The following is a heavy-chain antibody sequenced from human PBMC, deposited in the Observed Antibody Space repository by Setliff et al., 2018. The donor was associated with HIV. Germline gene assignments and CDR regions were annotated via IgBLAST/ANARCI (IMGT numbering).Heavy chain of an antibody. Sequence: ASVKVSCKASGFTFTGSAVQWMRQARGQRPEWTGWIVVGSGKTEYAQKFQERVTITRDMSTSTAYMELRSLRYDDTAVYYCVADGHGSGWRSDYWGQGTLVTVSS. D-gene: IGHD6-19*01. J-gene: IGHJ4*02. CDR2: IVVGSGKT. CDR1: GFTFTGSA. CDR3: VADGHGSGWRSDY. V-gene: IGHV1-58*01.